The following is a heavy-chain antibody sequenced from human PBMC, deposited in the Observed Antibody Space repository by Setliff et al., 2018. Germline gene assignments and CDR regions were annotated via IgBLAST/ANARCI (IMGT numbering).Heavy chain of an antibody. V-gene: IGHV1-18*01. J-gene: IGHJ5*02. Sequence: GASVKVSCKTSGYTFDDYGIAWVRQAPGQGLEWMGWISPHTGNTYYTPQFQDRVIMTTDTSTNTAYLDLRSLRSDDTAVYYCERLVRYCTATACQRTSGDDLWGQGTLVTVSS. CDR2: ISPHTGNT. CDR3: ERLVRYCTATACQRTSGDDL. D-gene: IGHD2-8*01. CDR1: GYTFDDYG.